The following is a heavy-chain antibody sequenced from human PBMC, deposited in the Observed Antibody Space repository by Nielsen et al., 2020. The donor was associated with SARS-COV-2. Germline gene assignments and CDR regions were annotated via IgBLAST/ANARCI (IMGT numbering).Heavy chain of an antibody. CDR2: VSRDGSDT. Sequence: GESLKISCAASGFTFSNYGMHWVRQVAGKGLEWVAIVSRDGSDTFYVDSMKGRFTISRDNSKNTVSLQMDSLRSEDTAVYYCAREDRTNWYGVDYWGQGTLVTVSS. J-gene: IGHJ4*02. CDR3: AREDRTNWYGVDY. D-gene: IGHD6-13*01. CDR1: GFTFSNYG. V-gene: IGHV3-30*03.